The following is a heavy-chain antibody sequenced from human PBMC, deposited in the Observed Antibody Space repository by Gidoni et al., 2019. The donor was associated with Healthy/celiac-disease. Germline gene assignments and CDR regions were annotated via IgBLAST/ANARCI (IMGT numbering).Heavy chain of an antibody. D-gene: IGHD1-26*01. Sequence: QITLKESGPTLVKPTQTLPLTCTFSGFSLRTSGVGVGWIRQPPGKALEWLALIYWNDDKRYSPSLKSRLTITKDTSKNQVVLTMTNMDPVDTATYYCAHRPGRRDVELPFDYWGQGTLVTVSS. CDR1: GFSLRTSGVG. CDR2: IYWNDDK. CDR3: AHRPGRRDVELPFDY. V-gene: IGHV2-5*01. J-gene: IGHJ4*02.